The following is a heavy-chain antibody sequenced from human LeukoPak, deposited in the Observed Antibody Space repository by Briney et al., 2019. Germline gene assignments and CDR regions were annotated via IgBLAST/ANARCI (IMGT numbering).Heavy chain of an antibody. Sequence: SETLSLTCTVSGGSISSYYWSWIRQPPEKGLEWIGYIYYSGSTNYNPSLKSRVTMSVDTSKNQFSLKLSSVTAADTAVYYCVRDPSSYDHGDYVGYGMDVWGQGTTVTVSS. CDR3: VRDPSSYDHGDYVGYGMDV. CDR2: IYYSGST. V-gene: IGHV4-59*01. J-gene: IGHJ6*02. D-gene: IGHD4-17*01. CDR1: GGSISSYY.